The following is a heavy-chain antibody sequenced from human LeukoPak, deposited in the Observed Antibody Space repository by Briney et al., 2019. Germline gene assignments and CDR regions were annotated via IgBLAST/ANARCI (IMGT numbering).Heavy chain of an antibody. J-gene: IGHJ6*03. CDR1: GGSISSSSYY. V-gene: IGHV4-39*07. CDR3: ARDHYGSGSFLPPYYMDV. D-gene: IGHD3-10*01. Sequence: SETLSLTCTVSGGSISSSSYYWGWIRQPPGKGLEWIGSIYHSGSTYYNPSLKSRVTISVDTSKNQFSLKLSSVTAADTAVYYCARDHYGSGSFLPPYYMDVWGKGTTVTVSS. CDR2: IYHSGST.